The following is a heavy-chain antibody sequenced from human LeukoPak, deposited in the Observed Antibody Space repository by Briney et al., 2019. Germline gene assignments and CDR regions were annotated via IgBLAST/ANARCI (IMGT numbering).Heavy chain of an antibody. V-gene: IGHV1-2*06. D-gene: IGHD2-2*02. CDR2: INPNSGGT. Sequence: GASVKVSCKASGYTFTGYYMHWVRQAPGQGLEWMGRINPNSGGTNYAQKFQGRVTMTRDTSISTAYMELSRLRSDDTAVYYCARGEGGYCSSTSCYRGFDYWGQGTLVTVSS. CDR1: GYTFTGYY. CDR3: ARGEGGYCSSTSCYRGFDY. J-gene: IGHJ4*02.